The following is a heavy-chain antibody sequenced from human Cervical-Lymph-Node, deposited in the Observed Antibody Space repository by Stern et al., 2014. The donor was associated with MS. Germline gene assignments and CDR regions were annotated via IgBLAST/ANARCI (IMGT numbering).Heavy chain of an antibody. CDR2: SAPLVGTT. Sequence: HVQLVQSGAEVKKPGSSMTVSCRASGDTFSNFDIIWVRQSPGHVLELLGGSAPLVGTTNYAQKFQGRVTIIADESTSTDYLELNSLKSEDTAVYYCARHQGGIAANWGQGTLVTVSS. CDR1: GDTFSNFD. V-gene: IGHV1-69*01. J-gene: IGHJ4*02. CDR3: ARHQGGIAAN. D-gene: IGHD6-13*01.